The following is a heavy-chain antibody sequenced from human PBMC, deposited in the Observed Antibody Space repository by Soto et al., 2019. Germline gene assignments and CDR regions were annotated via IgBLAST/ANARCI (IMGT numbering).Heavy chain of an antibody. D-gene: IGHD1-26*01. CDR3: ARDTWDSNYFDY. V-gene: IGHV3-21*01. CDR2: ISSSSSYI. J-gene: IGHJ4*02. Sequence: GGSLRLSCAASGFSFSSYSMSWIRQAPGKGLEWVSSISSSSSYIYYADSVKGRFTISRDNAKNSLYLQMNSLRAEDTAVYYCARDTWDSNYFDYWGQGTLVTVSS. CDR1: GFSFSSYS.